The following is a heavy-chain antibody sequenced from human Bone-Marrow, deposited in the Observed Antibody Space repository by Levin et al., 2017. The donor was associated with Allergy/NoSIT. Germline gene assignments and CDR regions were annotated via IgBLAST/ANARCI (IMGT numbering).Heavy chain of an antibody. CDR3: TIAFGVGNSLDEYFKH. Sequence: ASVKVSCKVSGYSLTRLSMHWVRQPPGKGLEWMGGFDPEGGETIYAQKFQGRVTMIEDTSTDTAYMEMSSLIFEDTAVYYCTIAFGVGNSLDEYFKHWGQGTLVTVSS. D-gene: IGHD3-10*01. CDR2: FDPEGGET. J-gene: IGHJ1*01. V-gene: IGHV1-24*01. CDR1: GYSLTRLS.